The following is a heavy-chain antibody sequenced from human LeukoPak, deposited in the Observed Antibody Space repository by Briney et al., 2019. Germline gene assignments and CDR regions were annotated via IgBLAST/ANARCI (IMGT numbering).Heavy chain of an antibody. CDR2: TYYRSKWYN. CDR3: ARDELIVGATESDWFDP. CDR1: GDSVSSNSAA. J-gene: IGHJ5*02. V-gene: IGHV6-1*01. Sequence: SQTLSLTCAISGDSVSSNSAAWNWIRQSPSRGLEWLGRTYYRSKWYNDYAVSVKSRITINPDTSKNQFSLQLNSVTPEDTAVYYCARDELIVGATESDWFDPWGQGTLVTVSS. D-gene: IGHD1-26*01.